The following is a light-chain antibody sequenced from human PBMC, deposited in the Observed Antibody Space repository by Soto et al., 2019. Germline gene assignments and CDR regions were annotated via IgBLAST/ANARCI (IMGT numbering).Light chain of an antibody. V-gene: IGLV1-51*01. CDR3: GTWDSSLSAYV. CDR1: GYNIGNNY. CDR2: DNN. J-gene: IGLJ1*01. Sequence: QAVLTQPPSVSAAPGQKVTISCSGSGYNIGNNYVSWYQQLPGTAPKLLIYDNNNRPSGIPDRFSGSKSGTSATLGITGLQTGDEADYYCGTWDSSLSAYVFGTGTKVTVL.